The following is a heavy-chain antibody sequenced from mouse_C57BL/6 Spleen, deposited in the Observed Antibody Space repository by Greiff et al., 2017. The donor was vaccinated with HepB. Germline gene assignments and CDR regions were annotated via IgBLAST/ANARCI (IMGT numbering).Heavy chain of an antibody. CDR3: ARQETSGYYAMDF. Sequence: EVMLVESGGGLVQPGGSLKLSCAASGFTFSDYYMYWVRQTPEKRLEWVAYISNGGGSTYYPDTVKGRFTISRDNAKNTLYLQMSRLKSEDTAMYYCARQETSGYYAMDFWGQGTSVTVSS. J-gene: IGHJ4*01. CDR1: GFTFSDYY. V-gene: IGHV5-12*01. CDR2: ISNGGGST. D-gene: IGHD3-2*02.